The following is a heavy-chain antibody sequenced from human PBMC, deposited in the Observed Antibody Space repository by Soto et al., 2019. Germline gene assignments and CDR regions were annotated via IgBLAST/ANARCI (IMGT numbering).Heavy chain of an antibody. CDR1: GFTFSSYW. V-gene: IGHV3-7*01. D-gene: IGHD3-3*01. CDR2: IKQDGSEK. CDR3: ARNSIFGVVIRKGDAFDV. Sequence: GGSLRLSCAASGFTFSSYWMSWVRQAPGKGLEWEANIKQDGSEKYYVDSVKGRFTISRDNAKNSLYLQMNSLRGEDTAVYYCARNSIFGVVIRKGDAFDVWGQGTMVTVSS. J-gene: IGHJ3*01.